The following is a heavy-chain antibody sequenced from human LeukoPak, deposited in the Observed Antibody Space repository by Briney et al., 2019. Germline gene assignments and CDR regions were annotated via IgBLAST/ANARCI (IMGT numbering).Heavy chain of an antibody. CDR1: GYSISSGYY. Sequence: SETLSLTCTVSGYSISSGYYWGWIRQPPGKGLEWIGSIYHSGSTYYNPSLKSRVTISVDTSKNQFSLKLSSVTAADTAVYYCARESIAVAGTVDLFDYWGQGTLVTVSS. J-gene: IGHJ4*02. D-gene: IGHD6-19*01. V-gene: IGHV4-38-2*02. CDR3: ARESIAVAGTVDLFDY. CDR2: IYHSGST.